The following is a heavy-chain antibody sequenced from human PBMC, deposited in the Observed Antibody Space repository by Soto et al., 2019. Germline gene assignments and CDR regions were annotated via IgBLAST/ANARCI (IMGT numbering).Heavy chain of an antibody. D-gene: IGHD1-26*01. CDR3: ARNLDHTARRWDDAFDI. CDR1: GGSISSGGYY. Sequence: QVQLQESGPGLVKPSQTLSLTCTVSGGSISSGGYYWSWIRQHPGKGLEWIGYIYYSGSTYYNPSLKSRVTISVDTSKNQFSLKLSSVTAADTAVYYCARNLDHTARRWDDAFDIWGQGTMVTVSS. V-gene: IGHV4-31*03. CDR2: IYYSGST. J-gene: IGHJ3*02.